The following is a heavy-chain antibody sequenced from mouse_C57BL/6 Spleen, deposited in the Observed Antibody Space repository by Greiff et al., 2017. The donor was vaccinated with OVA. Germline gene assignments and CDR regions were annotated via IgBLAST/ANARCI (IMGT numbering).Heavy chain of an antibody. CDR1: GFTFSSYA. V-gene: IGHV5-4*01. CDR3: ARDHSNLAGFAY. Sequence: EVQGVESGGGLVKPGGSLKLSCAASGFTFSSYAMSWVRQTPEKRLEWVATISDGGSYTYYPDNVKGRFTISRDNAKNNLYLQMSHLKSEDTAMYDCARDHSNLAGFAYWGQGTLVTVSA. CDR2: ISDGGSYT. D-gene: IGHD2-5*01. J-gene: IGHJ3*01.